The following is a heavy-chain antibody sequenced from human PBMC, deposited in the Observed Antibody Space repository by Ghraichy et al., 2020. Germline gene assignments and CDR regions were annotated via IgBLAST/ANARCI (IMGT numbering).Heavy chain of an antibody. CDR1: GGSFSGYY. CDR2: INHSGST. D-gene: IGHD1-26*01. Sequence: SETLSLTCAVYGGSFSGYYWSWIRQPPGKGLEWIGEINHSGSTNYNPSLKSRVTISVDTSKNQFSLKLSSVTAADTAVYYCARRRMSGSRLHPFDYWGQGTLVTVSS. V-gene: IGHV4-34*01. CDR3: ARRRMSGSRLHPFDY. J-gene: IGHJ4*02.